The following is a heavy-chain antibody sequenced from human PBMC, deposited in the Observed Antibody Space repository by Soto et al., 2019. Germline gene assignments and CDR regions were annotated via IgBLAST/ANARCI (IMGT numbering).Heavy chain of an antibody. V-gene: IGHV4-4*07. CDR2: INTSGNT. J-gene: IGHJ4*02. Sequence: QVQLQESGPGLVRPLETLSLTCKVSGGSITSYRWSWIRQSAGKGLEWIGRINTSGNTHYNPSLKSRVTVSIDTSQNQFFLTVTSVTAADSAVYYCARESGDNWDYEAYWGQGTPVTVPS. CDR3: ARESGDNWDYEAY. D-gene: IGHD1-7*01. CDR1: GGSITSYR.